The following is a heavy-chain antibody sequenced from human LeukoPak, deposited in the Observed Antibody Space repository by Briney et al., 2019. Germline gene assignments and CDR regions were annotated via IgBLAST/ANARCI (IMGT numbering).Heavy chain of an antibody. CDR2: ISGSGGST. D-gene: IGHD3-9*01. CDR1: GFTFSSYA. CDR3: AKGVTYYDILTGLGY. V-gene: IGHV3-23*01. Sequence: PGGSLRLSCAASGFTFSSYAMSWVRQAPGKGLEWVSAISGSGGSTYYADSVKGRFTISRDNSKNTLYLQMNSLRAEDTAVYYCAKGVTYYDILTGLGYWGQGTLVTVSS. J-gene: IGHJ4*02.